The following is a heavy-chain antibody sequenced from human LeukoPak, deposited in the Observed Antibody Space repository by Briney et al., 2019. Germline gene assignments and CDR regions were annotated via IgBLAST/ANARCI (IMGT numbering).Heavy chain of an antibody. V-gene: IGHV3-30*02. D-gene: IGHD6-19*01. CDR2: IRHDGSYQ. Sequence: EAGGSLRLSCAASRFTFSSYGMHWVRQTPGKGLEWVAFIRHDGSYQQYADSVKGRFTVSRDNSKDTVYLQMNNLRTEDTAVYYCAKNRDSSDYPRDFDYWGQGTLVTVSS. CDR1: RFTFSSYG. CDR3: AKNRDSSDYPRDFDY. J-gene: IGHJ4*02.